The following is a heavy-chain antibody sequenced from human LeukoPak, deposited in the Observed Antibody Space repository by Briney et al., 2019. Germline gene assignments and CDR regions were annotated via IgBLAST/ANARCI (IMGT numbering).Heavy chain of an antibody. D-gene: IGHD5-24*01. J-gene: IGHJ1*01. CDR2: ISSPGGNT. Sequence: GGSLRLSCTSSGFILSSLATSWVRQAPGKGLEWVSSISSPGGNTYYADSVKGRFTISRDNSNNLVYLQMNSLRAEDTAVYYCAKTRNGYTTEYLQHWGQGTLVTVSS. V-gene: IGHV3-23*01. CDR3: AKTRNGYTTEYLQH. CDR1: GFILSSLA.